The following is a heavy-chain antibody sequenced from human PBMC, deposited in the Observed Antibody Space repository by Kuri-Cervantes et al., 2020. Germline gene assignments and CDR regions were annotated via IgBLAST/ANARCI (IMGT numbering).Heavy chain of an antibody. D-gene: IGHD6-6*01. CDR2: IGGSGAIT. V-gene: IGHV3-23*01. Sequence: GESLKISCTASGFTFASYAMSWVRQAPGKGLEWVSAIGGSGAITYYADSVKGRFTISRDNSKNTLYLQMNSLGADDTAVYFCARGGGAARPGFDYWGQGTLVTVSS. CDR3: ARGGGAARPGFDY. J-gene: IGHJ4*02. CDR1: GFTFASYA.